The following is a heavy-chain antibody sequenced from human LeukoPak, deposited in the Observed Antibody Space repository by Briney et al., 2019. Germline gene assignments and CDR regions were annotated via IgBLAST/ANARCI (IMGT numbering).Heavy chain of an antibody. CDR1: GFTFSSYE. Sequence: GGSLRLSCVASGFTFSSYEMNWVRQAPGKGLEWVSYISSSGSTIYYADSVKGRFTISRDNAKSSLYLQMNSLRAEDTAVYYCAFGWLVRDYFDYWGQGTLVTVSS. CDR2: ISSSGSTI. J-gene: IGHJ4*02. V-gene: IGHV3-48*03. CDR3: AFGWLVRDYFDY. D-gene: IGHD6-19*01.